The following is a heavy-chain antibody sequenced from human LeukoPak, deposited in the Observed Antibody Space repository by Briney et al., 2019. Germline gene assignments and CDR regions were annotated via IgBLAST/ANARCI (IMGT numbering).Heavy chain of an antibody. V-gene: IGHV1-3*03. CDR1: GYTFTNYA. J-gene: IGHJ6*03. CDR2: INAGNGNT. CDR3: ARSASYYYYMDV. Sequence: ASVKVSCKASGYTFTNYAMHWVRQAPGQRLEWMGWINAGNGNTKYSQEFQGRASITRDTSASTAYMELSSLRSEDMGVYYCARSASYYYYMDVWGKGTTVTISS.